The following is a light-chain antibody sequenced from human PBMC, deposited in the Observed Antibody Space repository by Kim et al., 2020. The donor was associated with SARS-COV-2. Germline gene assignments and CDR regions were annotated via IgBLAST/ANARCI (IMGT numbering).Light chain of an antibody. CDR3: HQRSSWPGT. Sequence: EIVLTQSPATLSLSPGDRATLSCRASQGVSNYLAWYQQKPGQAPRLLISDVSNRATGIPARFSGSGSGTDFTLTISSLEPEDFTFYYCHQRSSWPGTFGQGTKVDIK. V-gene: IGKV3-11*01. J-gene: IGKJ1*01. CDR1: QGVSNY. CDR2: DVS.